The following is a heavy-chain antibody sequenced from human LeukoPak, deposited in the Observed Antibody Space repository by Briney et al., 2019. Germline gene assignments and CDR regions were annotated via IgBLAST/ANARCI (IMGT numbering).Heavy chain of an antibody. CDR3: ARARYCSGGSCYYYYYYMDV. Sequence: SETLSLTCTVSGGSISSYYWSWIRQPPGKGLEWIGYIYYSGSTNYNPSLKSRVAISVDTSKNQFSLKLSSVTAADTAVYYCARARYCSGGSCYYYYYYMDVWGKGTTVTVSS. J-gene: IGHJ6*03. CDR2: IYYSGST. V-gene: IGHV4-59*01. D-gene: IGHD2-15*01. CDR1: GGSISSYY.